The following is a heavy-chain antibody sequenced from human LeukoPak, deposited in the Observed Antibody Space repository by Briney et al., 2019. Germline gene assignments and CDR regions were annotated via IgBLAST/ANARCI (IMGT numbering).Heavy chain of an antibody. CDR3: ARDGTAAGLYFDL. CDR2: IRQDGDEK. V-gene: IGHV3-7*01. J-gene: IGHJ4*01. CDR1: GFTFTSYW. D-gene: IGHD6-13*01. Sequence: GGSLRLSCAVSGFTFTSYWMNWVRQAPGKGLEWVASIRQDGDEKSYVDSVKGRFTISRDNTKNSLYLQINSLRVEDTAVYYCARDGTAAGLYFDLWGQGTLVTVSS.